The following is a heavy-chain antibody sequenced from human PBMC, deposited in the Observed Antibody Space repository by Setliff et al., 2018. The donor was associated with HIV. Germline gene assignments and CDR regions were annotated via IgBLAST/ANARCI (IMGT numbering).Heavy chain of an antibody. J-gene: IGHJ4*02. D-gene: IGHD3-10*02. CDR1: GFTFSSYA. CDR2: ISTSGADT. Sequence: GGSLRLSCAASGFTFSSYAMSWVRQAPGKGLEWVSTISTSGADTYDAHSTKGRFTISRDNSKNTLYLQMNSLTAEDTAVYYCARENYYVTEYWGQGTLVTVSS. V-gene: IGHV3-23*01. CDR3: ARENYYVTEY.